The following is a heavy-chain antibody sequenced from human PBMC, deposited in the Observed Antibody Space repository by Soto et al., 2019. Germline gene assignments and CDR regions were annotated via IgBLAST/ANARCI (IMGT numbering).Heavy chain of an antibody. CDR2: IYYSGST. V-gene: IGHV4-59*08. D-gene: IGHD2-2*01. Sequence: SETLSLTCTVSGGSISSYYWSWIRQPPGKGLEWIGYIYYSGSTNYNPSLKSRVTISVDTFKNQFSLKLSSVTAADTAVYYCARRMEGYCSSTSCYFPYYYYYMDVWGKGTTVTVSS. CDR3: ARRMEGYCSSTSCYFPYYYYYMDV. CDR1: GGSISSYY. J-gene: IGHJ6*03.